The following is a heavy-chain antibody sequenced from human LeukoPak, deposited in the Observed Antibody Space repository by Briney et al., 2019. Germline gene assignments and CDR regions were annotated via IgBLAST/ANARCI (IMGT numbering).Heavy chain of an antibody. D-gene: IGHD3-10*01. J-gene: IGHJ3*02. V-gene: IGHV3-23*01. CDR2: ISGRNTGT. CDR3: ANPYGSGSYYMSALDI. CDR1: GGSISSYS. Sequence: ETLSLTCTVSGGSISSYSWSWIRQPPGKGLEWVSTISGRNTGTYYADSVKGRFTISRDNSKNTLYLQMNSLRAEDTAVYYCANPYGSGSYYMSALDIWGLGTMVTVSS.